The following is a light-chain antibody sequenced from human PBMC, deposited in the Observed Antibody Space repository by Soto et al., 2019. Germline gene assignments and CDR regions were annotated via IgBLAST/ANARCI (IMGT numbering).Light chain of an antibody. V-gene: IGKV3-20*01. CDR3: QQYDRSPVT. CDR2: GAS. J-gene: IGKJ2*01. Sequence: ENVLTQSPGTLSLSPGERATLSCRASQSVSRSYLTWYQQKPGQAPRLLIYGASSRATDIPDRFSGSGSGTDFPLTISRVEPEDFAVYYCQQYDRSPVTFGQGTKLEIK. CDR1: QSVSRSY.